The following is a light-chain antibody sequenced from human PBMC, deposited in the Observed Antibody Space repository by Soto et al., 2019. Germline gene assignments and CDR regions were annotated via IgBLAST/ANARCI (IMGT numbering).Light chain of an antibody. CDR1: QGISSY. Sequence: DIQLTQSPSFLSASVGDRVTITCRASQGISSYLAWYQQKPGKAPKLLIYAASSLQSGVPSRFSGSGSGTGFKLTLSSLEPEDFASYYCQQLNSYPQLSFGGGTKVEIK. CDR2: AAS. J-gene: IGKJ4*01. V-gene: IGKV1-9*01. CDR3: QQLNSYPQLS.